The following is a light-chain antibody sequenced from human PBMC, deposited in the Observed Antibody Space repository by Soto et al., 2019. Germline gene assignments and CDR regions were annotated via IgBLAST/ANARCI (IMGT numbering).Light chain of an antibody. Sequence: EIVLTQSPATLSLSPGERATLPCRASQSVNIYLAWYQQKPGQAPRLLIYDASNRATGIPARFSGSGSGTDFTLTITRLEPEDFALYYCQQYGGSPITFGLGTRLEI. CDR2: DAS. J-gene: IGKJ5*01. CDR1: QSVNIY. V-gene: IGKV3-11*01. CDR3: QQYGGSPIT.